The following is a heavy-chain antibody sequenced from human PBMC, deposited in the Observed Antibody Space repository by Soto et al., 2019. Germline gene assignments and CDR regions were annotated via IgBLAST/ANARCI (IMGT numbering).Heavy chain of an antibody. CDR3: AKYYRGFLDPFDY. V-gene: IGHV3-23*01. Sequence: VGSLRLSCAASGFTFSSYGMSWVRQAPGKGLEWVSTISGSDDSTSSADSVKGRFTISRDNSKYTLYLQMNSLRAEDTAVYYCAKYYRGFLDPFDYWGQGTLVTVSS. CDR1: GFTFSSYG. D-gene: IGHD3-3*01. CDR2: ISGSDDST. J-gene: IGHJ4*02.